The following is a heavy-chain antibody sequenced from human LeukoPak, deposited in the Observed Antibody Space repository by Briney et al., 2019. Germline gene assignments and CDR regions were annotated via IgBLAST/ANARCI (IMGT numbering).Heavy chain of an antibody. CDR2: VKYDGSTT. D-gene: IGHD3-9*01. V-gene: IGHV3-74*01. J-gene: IGHJ4*02. CDR1: GFTFSAYW. Sequence: GGSLRLSCAASGFTFSAYWMHWVHQAPGKGLVWVSRVKYDGSTTTYADSVKGRFTIPRDNAKNILYLQMNSLRVEDTAVYYCARDLDWLLFDYWGQGTLVTVSS. CDR3: ARDLDWLLFDY.